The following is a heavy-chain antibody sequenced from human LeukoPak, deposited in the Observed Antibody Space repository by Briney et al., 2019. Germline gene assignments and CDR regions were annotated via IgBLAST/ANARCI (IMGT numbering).Heavy chain of an antibody. CDR2: IRYDGSNK. V-gene: IGHV3-30*02. Sequence: GGSLRLSCAASGFTFSSYAMHWVRQAPGKGLEWVAVIRYDGSNKYYADSVKGRFTISRDNSKNTLYLQMNSLRAEDTAVYYCAKGRTPSIVVVPAAPWGQGTLVTVSS. CDR1: GFTFSSYA. J-gene: IGHJ5*02. CDR3: AKGRTPSIVVVPAAP. D-gene: IGHD2-2*01.